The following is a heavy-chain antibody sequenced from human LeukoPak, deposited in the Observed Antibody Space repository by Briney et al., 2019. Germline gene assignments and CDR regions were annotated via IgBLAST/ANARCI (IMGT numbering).Heavy chain of an antibody. D-gene: IGHD3-22*01. CDR3: ARLGYYDNRGFNFVY. V-gene: IGHV4-39*01. CDR2: INYSGYT. CDR1: GGSISSSTVY. J-gene: IGHJ4*02. Sequence: PSETLSLTCTVSGGSISSSTVYWGWIRQPPGKGLEWIGGINYSGYTYYNPSLKSRVTISVDTPKTQFSLKLSSVTAADTAVYYCARLGYYDNRGFNFVYWGQGTLVSVSS.